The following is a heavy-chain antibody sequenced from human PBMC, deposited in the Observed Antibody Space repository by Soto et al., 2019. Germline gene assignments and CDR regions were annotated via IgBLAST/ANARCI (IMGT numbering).Heavy chain of an antibody. V-gene: IGHV3-21*01. CDR3: AGTYDPADY. J-gene: IGHJ4*02. CDR2: ITPSGRFI. CDR1: GISFSDYH. D-gene: IGHD3-22*01. Sequence: ESGGGLVKPGGSLRLSCAASGISFSDYHMNWVRQAPGKGLEWVASITPSGRFINYADSVEGRFFISRDNTKNSLFLQMNSLRGEDTAVYYCAGTYDPADYWGQGTRVVVSS.